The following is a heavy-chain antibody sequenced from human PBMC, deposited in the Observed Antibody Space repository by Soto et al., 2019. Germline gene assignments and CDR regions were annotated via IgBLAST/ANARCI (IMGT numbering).Heavy chain of an antibody. D-gene: IGHD3-9*01. CDR3: ARGPILTGYYHYFDY. J-gene: IGHJ4*02. CDR2: IYYSGST. V-gene: IGHV4-31*03. CDR1: GGSSSSGGYY. Sequence: PSETLSLTCTVSGGSSSSGGYYWSWIRQHPGKGLEWIGYIYYSGSTYYNPSLKSRVTISVDTSKNQFPLKLSSVTAADTAVYYCARGPILTGYYHYFDYWGQGTLVTVSS.